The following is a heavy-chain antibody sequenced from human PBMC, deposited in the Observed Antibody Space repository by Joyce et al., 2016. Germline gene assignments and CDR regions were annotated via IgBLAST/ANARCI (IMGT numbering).Heavy chain of an antibody. CDR3: ARDSVGRNYYFGMDV. Sequence: EVQLVESGGGLVQPGGSLRLSCAASGFTVSSNYMGWVRQAPGKGLECVSVIYSGVTTYYADSVKGRFTISRDNSKNTLYLQMNSLRAEDTAVYYCARDSVGRNYYFGMDVWGQGTTVTVSS. CDR2: IYSGVTT. V-gene: IGHV3-66*02. J-gene: IGHJ6*02. CDR1: GFTVSSNY. D-gene: IGHD1-14*01.